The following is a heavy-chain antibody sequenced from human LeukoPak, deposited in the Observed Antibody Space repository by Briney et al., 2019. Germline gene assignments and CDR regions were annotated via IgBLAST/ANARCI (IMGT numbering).Heavy chain of an antibody. V-gene: IGHV5-51*01. CDR3: AIAGDSSTSCYRCFDY. J-gene: IGHJ4*02. D-gene: IGHD2-2*02. CDR1: VYRFTNYW. CDR2: IYPGDSDT. Sequence: GESLKISCKGSVYRFTNYWIRWARQMRGKGLEWMGIIYPGDSDTRHTPPLQCQVPISADKSISTAYLQWYSLEASDTGVYYCAIAGDSSTSCYRCFDYWGQGTLVTVSS.